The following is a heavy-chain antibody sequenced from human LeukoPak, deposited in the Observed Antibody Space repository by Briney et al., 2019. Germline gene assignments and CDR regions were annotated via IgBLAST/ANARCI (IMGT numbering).Heavy chain of an antibody. Sequence: PGGSLRLSCAASGFTVSSNYMSWVRQAPGKGLEWVSVIYSGGSTYYADSVKGRFAISRDNSKNTLYLQMNSLRAEDTAVYYCARDLGLTQDAFDIWGQGTMVTVSS. D-gene: IGHD3-16*01. CDR1: GFTVSSNY. CDR3: ARDLGLTQDAFDI. V-gene: IGHV3-66*01. CDR2: IYSGGST. J-gene: IGHJ3*02.